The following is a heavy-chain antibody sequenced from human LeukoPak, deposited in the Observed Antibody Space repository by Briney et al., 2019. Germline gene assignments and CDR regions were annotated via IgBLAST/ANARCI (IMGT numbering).Heavy chain of an antibody. CDR2: IYYSGST. V-gene: IGHV4-39*07. CDR3: ARERGNWNYDY. D-gene: IGHD1-1*01. Sequence: SETLSLTCTVSGGSISSSSYYWGWIRQPPGKGLEWIGSIYYSGSTNYNPSLKSRVTISVDTSKNQFSLKLSSVTAADTAVYYCARERGNWNYDYWGQGTLVTVSS. J-gene: IGHJ4*02. CDR1: GGSISSSSYY.